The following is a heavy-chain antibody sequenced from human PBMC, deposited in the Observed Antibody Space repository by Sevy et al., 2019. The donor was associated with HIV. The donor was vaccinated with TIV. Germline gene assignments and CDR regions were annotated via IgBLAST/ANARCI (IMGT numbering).Heavy chain of an antibody. CDR1: GFSFSHYA. V-gene: IGHV3-30-3*01. CDR2: ISYDGTYK. CDR3: ARVAVSYCTNDCYHRFDY. J-gene: IGHJ4*02. Sequence: GGSLRLSCAVSGFSFSHYAFHWVRQAPGKGLEWVSRISYDGTYKYYADSVKGRFTISRDNSKNTLYLQMNSLRGNDTAVYYCARVAVSYCTNDCYHRFDYWGPGALVTVSS. D-gene: IGHD2-8*01.